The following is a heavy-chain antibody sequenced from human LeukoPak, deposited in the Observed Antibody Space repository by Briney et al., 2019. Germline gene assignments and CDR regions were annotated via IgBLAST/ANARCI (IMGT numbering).Heavy chain of an antibody. CDR1: GVSISSYY. D-gene: IGHD2-2*02. V-gene: IGHV4-59*01. J-gene: IGHJ4*02. Sequence: SETLSLTCTVSGVSISSYYLSWIRQPPAKGLEWIGYIYYSGSTNYNPSLKSRVTISVDTSKNQFSLKLSSVTAADTAVYYCARAHPSIPDFDYWGQGTLVTVSS. CDR3: ARAHPSIPDFDY. CDR2: IYYSGST.